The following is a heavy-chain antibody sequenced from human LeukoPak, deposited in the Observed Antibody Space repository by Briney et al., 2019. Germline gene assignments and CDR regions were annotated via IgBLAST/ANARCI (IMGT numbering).Heavy chain of an antibody. D-gene: IGHD4-17*01. CDR3: ARLYGLAAFDI. Sequence: PSETLSLTCTVSGGSLSSYYWSWIRQPPGKGLEWIGYIYYTGSTNYNPSLKSRVTISVDRSKNQLSLKMRSVTAADTAVYYCARLYGLAAFDIWGQGTMVTVSS. V-gene: IGHV4-59*01. CDR2: IYYTGST. CDR1: GGSLSSYY. J-gene: IGHJ3*02.